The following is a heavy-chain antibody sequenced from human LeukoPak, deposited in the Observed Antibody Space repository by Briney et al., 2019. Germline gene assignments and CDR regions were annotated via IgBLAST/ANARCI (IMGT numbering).Heavy chain of an antibody. D-gene: IGHD3-10*01. CDR1: GYTFTGYY. CDR3: AKGKTYYYGSGTLLDY. Sequence: ASVKVSCKASGYTFTGYYMHWVRQAPGQGLEWMGWINPNSGGTNCAQKFQGRVTMTRDTSINTAYMELSSLRFDDTAVYYCAKGKTYYYGSGTLLDYWGQGTLVTVSS. CDR2: INPNSGGT. V-gene: IGHV1-2*02. J-gene: IGHJ4*02.